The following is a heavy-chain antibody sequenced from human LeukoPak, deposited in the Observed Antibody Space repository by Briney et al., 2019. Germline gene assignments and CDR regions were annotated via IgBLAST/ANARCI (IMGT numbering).Heavy chain of an antibody. CDR3: ARGLYRYGRSTFDY. V-gene: IGHV4-4*07. CDR1: GGPIRGYF. CDR2: ISFSGST. D-gene: IGHD2-2*02. J-gene: IGHJ4*02. Sequence: SETLSLTCTVSGGPIRGYFWSWIRQPAGKGLEWFGRISFSGSTNYNPSLRSRVTISVDTSKNHFSLKLSSVTAADTAVYYCARGLYRYGRSTFDYWGQGTLVTVSS.